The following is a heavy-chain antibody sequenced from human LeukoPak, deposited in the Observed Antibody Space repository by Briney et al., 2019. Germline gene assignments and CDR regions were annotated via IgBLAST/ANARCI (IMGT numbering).Heavy chain of an antibody. Sequence: VASVKVSCKASGYTFTGYYIHWVRQAPGQGLEWMGWINPYSGDTNYAPKSQGRVTMTRDTAISTTHMELSRLTSDDTAVYFCVRSGGAAAGMNWFDPWGQGTLVTVSS. V-gene: IGHV1-2*02. CDR1: GYTFTGYY. CDR3: VRSGGAAAGMNWFDP. CDR2: INPYSGDT. D-gene: IGHD6-13*01. J-gene: IGHJ5*02.